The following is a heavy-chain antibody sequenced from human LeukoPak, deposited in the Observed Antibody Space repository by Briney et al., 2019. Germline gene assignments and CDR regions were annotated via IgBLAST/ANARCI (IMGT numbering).Heavy chain of an antibody. CDR2: IYTSGST. Sequence: SETLSLTCTVSGGSISSYYWSWIRQPAGKGLEWIGRIYTSGSTNYNPSLKRRVTISVDTSRNQLSLKLISGTAADEAVYYCVHVLAGGFDHWGQGTLVTVSS. V-gene: IGHV4-4*07. D-gene: IGHD2-8*02. CDR1: GGSISSYY. J-gene: IGHJ5*02. CDR3: VHVLAGGFDH.